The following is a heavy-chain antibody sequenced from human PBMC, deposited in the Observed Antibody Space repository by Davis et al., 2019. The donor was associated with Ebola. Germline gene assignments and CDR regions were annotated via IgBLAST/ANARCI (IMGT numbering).Heavy chain of an antibody. CDR1: VITFSSYA. D-gene: IGHD6-19*01. J-gene: IGHJ4*02. V-gene: IGHV3-23*01. CDR3: ARDLEQWLVGGPGDY. Sequence: GESLKISCADSVITFSSYAMTWVRQAPGKGLEWVSAISGSGGSTYYADSVKGRFTISRDNSKKTLYLQMNSLRAEDTAVYYCARDLEQWLVGGPGDYWGQGTLVTVSS. CDR2: ISGSGGST.